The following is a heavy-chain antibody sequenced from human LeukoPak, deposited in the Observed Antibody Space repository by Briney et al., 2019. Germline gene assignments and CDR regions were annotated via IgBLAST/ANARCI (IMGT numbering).Heavy chain of an antibody. Sequence: GGSLRLSCAASGFTFSSYGMHWVRQAPGKGLEWVAVISYDGSNKYYADSVKGRFTISRDNSKNTLYLQMNSLRAEDTAVYYCASLSRGYSYGFDYWGQGTLVTVSS. J-gene: IGHJ4*02. CDR2: ISYDGSNK. CDR3: ASLSRGYSYGFDY. V-gene: IGHV3-30*19. D-gene: IGHD5-18*01. CDR1: GFTFSSYG.